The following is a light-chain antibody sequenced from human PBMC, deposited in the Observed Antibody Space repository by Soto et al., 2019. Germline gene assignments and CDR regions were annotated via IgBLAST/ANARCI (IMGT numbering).Light chain of an antibody. CDR2: AAS. CDR1: QDIGRY. Sequence: DIQLTQSPSFVSASVGERVTITCRASQDIGRYLAWYQQKPGEAPKLLISAASTLQSGVPSRFSGSGSGTDFTFTVSDLLPEDFATYYCQQLYSYSSFGQGTRLETK. V-gene: IGKV1-9*01. CDR3: QQLYSYSS. J-gene: IGKJ5*01.